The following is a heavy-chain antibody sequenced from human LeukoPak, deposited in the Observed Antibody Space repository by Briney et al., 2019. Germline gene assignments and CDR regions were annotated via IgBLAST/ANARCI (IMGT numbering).Heavy chain of an antibody. CDR3: LRGKDQSKTGDS. CDR2: IHPYGHT. D-gene: IGHD2-2*01. Sequence: SETLSLTCAVYGGSFSDYYWSWIRQPPGKGLEWIGEIHPYGHTNLNPSLRSRVSISIDTPNNQFSLKLTSVTAADTALYYCLRGKDQSKTGDSWGQGTLVTVSS. V-gene: IGHV4-34*01. J-gene: IGHJ4*02. CDR1: GGSFSDYY.